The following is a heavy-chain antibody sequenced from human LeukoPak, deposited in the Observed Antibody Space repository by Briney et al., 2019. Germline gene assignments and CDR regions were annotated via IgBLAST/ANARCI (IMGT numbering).Heavy chain of an antibody. CDR2: ISYDGSNK. CDR3: AKSHYYYDSSGYIWFDP. D-gene: IGHD3-22*01. J-gene: IGHJ5*02. V-gene: IGHV3-30*18. CDR1: GFTFSSYG. Sequence: GGSLRLSCAASGFTFSSYGMHWVRQAPGKGLEWVAVISYDGSNKYYADSVKGRFTISRDNSKNTLYLQMNSLRAEDTAVYYCAKSHYYYDSSGYIWFDPWGQGTLVTVSS.